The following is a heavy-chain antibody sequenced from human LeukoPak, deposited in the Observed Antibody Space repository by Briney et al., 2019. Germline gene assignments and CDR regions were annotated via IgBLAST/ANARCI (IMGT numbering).Heavy chain of an antibody. J-gene: IGHJ4*02. D-gene: IGHD3-22*01. Sequence: SVKVSCKASGGTFSSYAISWVRQAPGQGLEWMGRIIPILGIANYAQKFQGRVTITADKSTSTAYMELSSLRSEDTAVYYCARDHDYDSSGQYYFDYWGQGILVTVSS. CDR1: GGTFSSYA. V-gene: IGHV1-69*04. CDR3: ARDHDYDSSGQYYFDY. CDR2: IIPILGIA.